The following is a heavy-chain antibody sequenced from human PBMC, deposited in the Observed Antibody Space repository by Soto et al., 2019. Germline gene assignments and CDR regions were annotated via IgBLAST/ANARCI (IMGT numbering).Heavy chain of an antibody. J-gene: IGHJ4*02. CDR2: IYYSGST. V-gene: IGHV4-61*01. CDR1: GGSVSSGSYY. D-gene: IGHD1-26*01. Sequence: QVQLQESGPGLVKPSETLSLTCTVSGGSVSSGSYYWSWIRQPPGKGLEWIGYIYYSGSTNYNPSLKSRVTISVDTSKNQFSLKLSSVTAADTAVYYCARGTSWSGSYSDYFDYWGQGTLVTVSS. CDR3: ARGTSWSGSYSDYFDY.